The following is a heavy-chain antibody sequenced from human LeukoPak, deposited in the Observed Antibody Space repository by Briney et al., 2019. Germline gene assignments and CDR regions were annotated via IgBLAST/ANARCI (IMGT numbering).Heavy chain of an antibody. CDR1: GGSISSSSYY. J-gene: IGHJ4*02. V-gene: IGHV4-39*07. Sequence: SETLSLTCTVSGGSISSSSYYWGWIRQPPGKGLEWIGSIYYSGSTYYNPSLKSRVTISVDTSKNQFSLKLSSVTAADTAVYYCARDIGAVAGANYFDYWGQGTLVTVSS. CDR3: ARDIGAVAGANYFDY. CDR2: IYYSGST. D-gene: IGHD6-19*01.